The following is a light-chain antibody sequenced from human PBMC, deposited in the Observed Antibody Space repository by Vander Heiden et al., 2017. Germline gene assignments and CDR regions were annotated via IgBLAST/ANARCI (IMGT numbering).Light chain of an antibody. CDR2: QVS. CDR3: SSDTRSGTVV. J-gene: IGLJ2*01. V-gene: IGLV2-14*01. Sequence: QSALTQPASVSGSPRQSITISCPGTSSDVGGNKYVSWYQQHPGKATKLMTYQVSNRPSGVSNRFSGSKSGNTASLTIAGLQAEDEADYYCSSDTRSGTVVFGGGTKV. CDR1: SSDVGGNKY.